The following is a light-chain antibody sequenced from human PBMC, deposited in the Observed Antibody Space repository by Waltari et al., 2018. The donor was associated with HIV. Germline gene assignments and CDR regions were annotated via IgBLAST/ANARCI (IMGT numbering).Light chain of an antibody. V-gene: IGKV4-1*01. J-gene: IGKJ1*01. CDR2: WAS. Sequence: DIVITQFPRSLALSLPHRATISCNSSQNIFYSSKNANYLAWYQQKPGESPKLLIYWASSRASGVPDRFSGSGSRTDFTLSISSLQSEDVAVYFCQQYYSTPPTFGQGTRVEIK. CDR1: QNIFYSSKNANY. CDR3: QQYYSTPPT.